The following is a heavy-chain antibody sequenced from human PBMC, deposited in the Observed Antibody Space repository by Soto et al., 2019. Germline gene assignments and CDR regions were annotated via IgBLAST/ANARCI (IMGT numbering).Heavy chain of an antibody. D-gene: IGHD4-17*01. CDR1: GFTFSSYS. J-gene: IGHJ6*03. V-gene: IGHV3-48*01. CDR2: ISSSSSTI. Sequence: GGSLRLSCAASGFTFSSYSMNWVRQAPGKGLEWVSYISSSSSTIYYADSVKGRFTISRDNAKNSLYLQMNSLRAEETAVYYCARGRYDHDYGDYEHYYYYMDVWGKGTTVTVSS. CDR3: ARGRYDHDYGDYEHYYYYMDV.